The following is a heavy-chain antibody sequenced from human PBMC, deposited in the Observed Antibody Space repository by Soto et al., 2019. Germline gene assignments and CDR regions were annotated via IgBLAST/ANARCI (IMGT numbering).Heavy chain of an antibody. CDR1: GASISSGGYY. D-gene: IGHD2-21*02. J-gene: IGHJ5*02. CDR3: ARGGTNCGGDCYFSKDINWFDP. V-gene: IGHV4-31*03. Sequence: QVQLQESGPGLVKPSQTLSLTCTVSGASISSGGYYWSWIRQHPGKGLEWIGYIYYSGSTYYNPSLKSRVTISVDTSKNQFSLKLSSVTAADTAVYYCARGGTNCGGDCYFSKDINWFDPWGQGTLVTVSS. CDR2: IYYSGST.